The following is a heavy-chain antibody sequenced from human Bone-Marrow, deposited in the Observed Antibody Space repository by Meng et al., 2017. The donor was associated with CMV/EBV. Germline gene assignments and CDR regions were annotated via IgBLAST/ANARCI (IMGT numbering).Heavy chain of an antibody. Sequence: GSLRLSCTVSGGSISSYYWSWIRQPPGKGLEWIGYIYYSGSTNYNPSLKSRVTISVDTSKNQFSLKLSSVTAADTAIYYCAGQTFSGVVGNWGQGTLVTVSS. CDR1: GGSISSYY. CDR3: AGQTFSGVVGN. V-gene: IGHV4-59*01. D-gene: IGHD2-15*01. CDR2: IYYSGST. J-gene: IGHJ4*02.